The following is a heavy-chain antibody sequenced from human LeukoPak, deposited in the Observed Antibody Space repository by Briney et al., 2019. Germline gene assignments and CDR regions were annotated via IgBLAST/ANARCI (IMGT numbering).Heavy chain of an antibody. Sequence: GGSLRLSCAASGFTFSSYMMTWVRQAPGKGLEWVSSISSSSSYIYYADSVKGRFTISRDNARKSMYLQMNSLRAEDTALYYCAKDISYSYAGQYYFDYWGQGTLVTVSS. J-gene: IGHJ4*02. D-gene: IGHD5-18*01. CDR1: GFTFSSYM. V-gene: IGHV3-21*04. CDR2: ISSSSSYI. CDR3: AKDISYSYAGQYYFDY.